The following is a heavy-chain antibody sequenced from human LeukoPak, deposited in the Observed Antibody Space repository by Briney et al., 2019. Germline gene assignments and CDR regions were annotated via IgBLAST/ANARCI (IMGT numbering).Heavy chain of an antibody. CDR2: ISYDGSKK. V-gene: IGHV3-30*04. J-gene: IGHJ4*02. CDR1: GFTFTDYT. CDR3: ARSAVILTGYSADY. D-gene: IGHD3-9*01. Sequence: GGSLRLSCAASGFTFTDYTIHWVRQAPGNGLEWVAVISYDGSKKNYADSVKGRFTISRDNSKNTLYLQMDSLRPEDTAVYYCARSAVILTGYSADYWGQGTLVTVSS.